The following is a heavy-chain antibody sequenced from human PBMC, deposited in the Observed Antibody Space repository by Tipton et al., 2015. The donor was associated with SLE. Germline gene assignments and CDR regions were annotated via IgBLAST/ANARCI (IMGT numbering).Heavy chain of an antibody. J-gene: IGHJ2*01. V-gene: IGHV3-23*01. CDR2: ISGSGGST. D-gene: IGHD6-19*01. CDR1: GGSFSGHY. CDR3: AKEFRGIAVPLGYLDL. Sequence: LSLTCAVYGGSFSGHYWSWIRQPPGKGLEWVSAISGSGGSTYYADSVKGRFTISRDNSKNTLYLQMNSLRAEDTAVYYCAKEFRGIAVPLGYLDLWGRGTLVTVSS.